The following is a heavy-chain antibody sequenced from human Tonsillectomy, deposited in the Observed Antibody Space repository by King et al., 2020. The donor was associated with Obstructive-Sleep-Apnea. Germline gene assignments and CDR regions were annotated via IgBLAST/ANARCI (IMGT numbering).Heavy chain of an antibody. CDR3: ASLTTVTPIDY. V-gene: IGHV4-39*07. Sequence: MQLQESGPGLVKPSETLSLTCTVSGGSISRRNYYWGGIRQPPGKGLEWIGSIYFSVNTYCHPSLKSRATLSIETSNNQFSLKLTSVTAADTAVYYCASLTTVTPIDYWGQGTLVTVSS. CDR2: IYFSVNT. D-gene: IGHD4-23*01. J-gene: IGHJ4*02. CDR1: GGSISRRNYY.